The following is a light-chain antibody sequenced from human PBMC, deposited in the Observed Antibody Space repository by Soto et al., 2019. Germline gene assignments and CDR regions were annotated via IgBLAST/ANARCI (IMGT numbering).Light chain of an antibody. CDR1: QSVSSSY. Sequence: ETVLTQSPGTLSLSPGERATLSCRASQSVSSSYLAWYQQKPGQAPRLLIYGTSNRATGIPDRFSGSGSGTDFTLTISRLEPEDLGVYYCQQYSSSLRTFGQGTKVDIK. J-gene: IGKJ1*01. V-gene: IGKV3-20*01. CDR3: QQYSSSLRT. CDR2: GTS.